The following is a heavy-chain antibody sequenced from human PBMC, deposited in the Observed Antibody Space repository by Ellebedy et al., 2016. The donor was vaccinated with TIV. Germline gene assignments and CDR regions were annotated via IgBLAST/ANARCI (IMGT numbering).Heavy chain of an antibody. V-gene: IGHV1-2*02. CDR3: ARELAMISWFDP. D-gene: IGHD3-22*01. CDR2: INPNSGGT. Sequence: ASVKVSCKASGYTFTTHGITWVRQAPGQGLEWMGWINPNSGGTNYAQKFQGRVTMTRDTSISTAYMELSRLRSDDTAVYYCARELAMISWFDPWGQGTLVTVSS. CDR1: GYTFTTHG. J-gene: IGHJ5*02.